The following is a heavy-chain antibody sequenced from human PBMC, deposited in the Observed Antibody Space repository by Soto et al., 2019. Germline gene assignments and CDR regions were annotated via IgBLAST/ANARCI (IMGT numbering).Heavy chain of an antibody. D-gene: IGHD2-2*01. CDR1: GFTFSDYY. Sequence: PGGSLRLSCAASGFTFSDYYMSWIRQAPGKGLEWVSYISSSSSYTNYADSVKGRFTISRDNAKNSLYLKMNSLRAEDTAVYYCAGYRNCSSTSCREDYYYYYGMDVWGQGTTVTVS. J-gene: IGHJ6*02. CDR3: AGYRNCSSTSCREDYYYYYGMDV. CDR2: ISSSSSYT. V-gene: IGHV3-11*03.